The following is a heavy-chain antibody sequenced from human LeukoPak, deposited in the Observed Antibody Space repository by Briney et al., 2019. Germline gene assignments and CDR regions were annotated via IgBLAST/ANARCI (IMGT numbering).Heavy chain of an antibody. J-gene: IGHJ4*02. CDR3: AKVETAGGANCYALDY. CDR1: GFTFSSYD. V-gene: IGHV3-23*01. D-gene: IGHD2-2*01. CDR2: VSGSDGST. Sequence: SGGSLRLSCTASGFTFSSYDMTWVRQAPDKGLEWVSAVSGSDGSTYYADSVNGRFTISRDDSPDTLYLQMNSHCAEDTAVYYCAKVETAGGANCYALDYWGQGTLVTVSS.